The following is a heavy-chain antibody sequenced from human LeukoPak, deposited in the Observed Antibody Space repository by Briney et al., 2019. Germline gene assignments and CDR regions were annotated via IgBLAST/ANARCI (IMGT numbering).Heavy chain of an antibody. CDR1: GYTFTSYG. D-gene: IGHD6-19*01. CDR3: ARDPKWLAYYYYGMDV. J-gene: IGHJ6*02. Sequence: GASVKVSCKASGYTFTSYGISWVRQAPGQGLEWMAWISAYNGNTNYAQKLQGRVTMTTDTSTSTAYMELRSLRSDDTAVYYCARDPKWLAYYYYGMDVWGQGTTVTVSS. V-gene: IGHV1-18*01. CDR2: ISAYNGNT.